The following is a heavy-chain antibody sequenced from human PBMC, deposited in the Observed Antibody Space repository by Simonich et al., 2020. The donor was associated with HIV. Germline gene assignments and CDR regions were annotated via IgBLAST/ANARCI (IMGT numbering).Heavy chain of an antibody. CDR2: ISSSGSPI. CDR3: ARDAMLSGVMTGAFDI. D-gene: IGHD1-26*01. Sequence: CAASGFTFSSYEMNWVRQAPGKGLEWVSYISSSGSPIYYADSVKGRFTISRDNAKNALYLQMNSLRAEDTAVYSCARDAMLSGVMTGAFDIWGQGTMVTVSS. J-gene: IGHJ3*02. CDR1: GFTFSSYE. V-gene: IGHV3-48*03.